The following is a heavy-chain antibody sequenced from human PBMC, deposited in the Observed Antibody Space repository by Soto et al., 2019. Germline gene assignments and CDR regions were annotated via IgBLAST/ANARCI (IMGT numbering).Heavy chain of an antibody. CDR2: SYDGNT. J-gene: IGHJ4*02. Sequence: KTSATLSLTCIVSGGSITRRSSYWAWIRQPPGKGLEWVGTSYDGNTYHNPSLRSRITIAVDTSKNQFSLKLNSVAAADTAFYYCATTRGLAVGGSFDYWGQGMLVTVSS. V-gene: IGHV4-39*01. CDR3: ATTRGLAVGGSFDY. CDR1: GGSITRRSSY. D-gene: IGHD3-10*01.